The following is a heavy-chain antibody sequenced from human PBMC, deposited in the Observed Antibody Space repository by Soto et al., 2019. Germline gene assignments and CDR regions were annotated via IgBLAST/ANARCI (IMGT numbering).Heavy chain of an antibody. CDR3: AMLGGWSGGSSGMDV. CDR1: GLIFSDYH. CDR2: IRRKANSYTT. V-gene: IGHV3-72*01. Sequence: EVQLVESGGGLVQPGGSLRLSCAASGLIFSDYHMDWVRQAPGKGLEWVGRIRRKANSYTTEYAASVKGRFTISIDDSKNSPYLQMNSLKSEDTAVYYCAMLGGWSGGSSGMDVWGQGTTVTVSS. J-gene: IGHJ6*02. D-gene: IGHD6-19*01.